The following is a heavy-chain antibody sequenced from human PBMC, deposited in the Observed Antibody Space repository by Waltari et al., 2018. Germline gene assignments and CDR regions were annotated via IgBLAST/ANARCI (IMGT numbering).Heavy chain of an antibody. Sequence: QVVQSGAEVKRPGASVILSCKPFGYTFTSYGISWVRQAPGQGLEWMGWISTKKGNTKYAQKFQGRVTMTTETSTGTAYMELRSLRSDDTAVYYCARDRDWNLDYWGQGTLVTVSS. D-gene: IGHD1-1*01. J-gene: IGHJ4*02. CDR3: ARDRDWNLDY. CDR2: ISTKKGNT. CDR1: GYTFTSYG. V-gene: IGHV1-18*01.